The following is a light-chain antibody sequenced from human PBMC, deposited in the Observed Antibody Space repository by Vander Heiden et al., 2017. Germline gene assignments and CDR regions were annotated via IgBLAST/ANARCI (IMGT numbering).Light chain of an antibody. CDR1: QSISYY. Sequence: DIQMTQSPSSLSASAGDRVTITCRASQSISYYLNWFQQKPGKAPKLLIYAASSLQSGVPSRFTGSGSGTDFTLTISSLQPEDFATYYCQQSDSTPLITFGQGTRLEIK. V-gene: IGKV1-39*01. CDR3: QQSDSTPLIT. CDR2: AAS. J-gene: IGKJ5*01.